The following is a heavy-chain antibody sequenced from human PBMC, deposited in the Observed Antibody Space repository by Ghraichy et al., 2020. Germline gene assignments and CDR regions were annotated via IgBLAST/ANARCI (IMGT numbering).Heavy chain of an antibody. V-gene: IGHV3-7*01. CDR2: IKQDGSEN. Sequence: GGSLRLSCAAAGFTCGNCWMSWVRQAPGKGLEWVANIKQDGSENYYVDSVKGRFTISRDNAKSSLYLQMNSLRAEDTAVYYCARLRGTVTNFDYWGQGTLVTVSS. D-gene: IGHD4-17*01. J-gene: IGHJ4*02. CDR1: GFTCGNCW. CDR3: ARLRGTVTNFDY.